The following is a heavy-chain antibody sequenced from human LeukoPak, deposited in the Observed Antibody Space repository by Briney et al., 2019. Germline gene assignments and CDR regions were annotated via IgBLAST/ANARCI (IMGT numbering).Heavy chain of an antibody. J-gene: IGHJ4*02. CDR1: GFTFSSYA. CDR2: ISYDGSNK. CDR3: ARDQAVVVVPAAKAPGFDY. Sequence: GGSLRLSCAASGFTFSSYAMHWVRQAPGKGLEWVAVISYDGSNKYYADSVKGRFTISRDNSKNTLYLQMNSLRAEDTAVYYCARDQAVVVVPAAKAPGFDYWGQGTLVTVSS. D-gene: IGHD2-2*01. V-gene: IGHV3-30-3*01.